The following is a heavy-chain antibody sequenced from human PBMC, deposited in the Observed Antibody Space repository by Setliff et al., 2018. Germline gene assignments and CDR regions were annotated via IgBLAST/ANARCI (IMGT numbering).Heavy chain of an antibody. CDR2: ILYDGSNE. V-gene: IGHV3-30*04. J-gene: IGHJ4*02. CDR3: ARDLTSSWYAGSAY. D-gene: IGHD6-13*01. Sequence: PVGSLRLSCEASGLTFSHYPMHWVRQAPGKGLEWVAVILYDGSNEYYADSVKGRFTISRDNSKDTLYLQMNSLRVDDTAVYYCARDLTSSWYAGSAYWGQGTLVTVSS. CDR1: GLTFSHYP.